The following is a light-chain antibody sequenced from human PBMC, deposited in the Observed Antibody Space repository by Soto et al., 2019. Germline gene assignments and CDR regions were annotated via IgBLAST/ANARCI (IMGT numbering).Light chain of an antibody. CDR1: SNDVGGYNY. CDR2: DVS. J-gene: IGLJ1*01. CDR3: SSYTTSNTRQLV. V-gene: IGLV2-14*03. Sequence: QSVLTQPASVSGSPGQSITIPCTGTSNDVGGYNYVSWYQHHPGKAPKLMIYDVSNRPSGVSNRFSGSKSGNTASLTISGLQPEDEADYYCSSYTTSNTRQLVFGTGTKVNVL.